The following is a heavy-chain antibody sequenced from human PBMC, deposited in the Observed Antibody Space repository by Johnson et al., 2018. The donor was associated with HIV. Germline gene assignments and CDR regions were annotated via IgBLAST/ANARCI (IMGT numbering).Heavy chain of an antibody. CDR3: ARGSYDGDALDI. D-gene: IGHD3-16*01. J-gene: IGHJ3*02. V-gene: IGHV3-13*01. Sequence: VQLVESGGGVVRPGGSLRLACAASGFIFSNFDMHWVRQAAGRRLEWVSGIDTAGNTYYLGSVKGRFTISRENAKNSLYLQVNSLSAGDTALYYCARGSYDGDALDIWGQGTMVTVSS. CDR2: IDTAGNT. CDR1: GFIFSNFD.